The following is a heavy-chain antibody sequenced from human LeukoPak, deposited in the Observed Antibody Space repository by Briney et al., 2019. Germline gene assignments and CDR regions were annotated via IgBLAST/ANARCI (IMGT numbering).Heavy chain of an antibody. D-gene: IGHD1-1*01. CDR3: ARDKSGTTQGDLDY. J-gene: IGHJ4*02. CDR2: IDPSGGST. CDR1: GYTLTRHY. V-gene: IGHV1-46*01. Sequence: ASVKVSCKASGYTLTRHYMHWVRQAPGQGLEWMGIIDPSGGSTSYAQKFQGRVTMTRDTSMSTVYMELSSLRSEDTAVYYCARDKSGTTQGDLDYWGQGTLVTVSS.